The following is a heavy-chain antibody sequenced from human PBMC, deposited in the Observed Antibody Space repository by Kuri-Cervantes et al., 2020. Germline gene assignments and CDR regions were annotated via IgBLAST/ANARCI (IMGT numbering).Heavy chain of an antibody. V-gene: IGHV1-69*06. CDR3: ARETVIAALDY. Sequence: SVKVSCKASGGTFSSYAISWVRQAPGQGLEWMGGIIPIFGTANYAQKFQGGVTITADKSTSTAYMELSSLRSEDTAVYYCARETVIAALDYWGQGTLVTVSS. J-gene: IGHJ4*02. CDR2: IIPIFGTA. D-gene: IGHD6-13*01. CDR1: GGTFSSYA.